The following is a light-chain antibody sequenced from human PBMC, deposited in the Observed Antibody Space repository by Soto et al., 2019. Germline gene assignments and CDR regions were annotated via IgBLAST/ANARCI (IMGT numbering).Light chain of an antibody. CDR3: LLAYSSSRPV. V-gene: IGLV7-46*01. CDR1: TGDVTSGHY. J-gene: IGLJ2*01. Sequence: QAVVTQEPSLTVSPGGTVTLTCGSSTGDVTSGHYPYWFQQKAGQAPRTLIYDTSNKHSWTPARFSGSLLGGKAALTLSGAQPEDEAIYYCLLAYSSSRPVFGGGTKLTVL. CDR2: DTS.